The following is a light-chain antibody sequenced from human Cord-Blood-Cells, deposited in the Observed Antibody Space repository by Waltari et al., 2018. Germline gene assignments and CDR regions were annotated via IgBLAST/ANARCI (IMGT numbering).Light chain of an antibody. CDR1: TSDVGGYND. CDR3: CSYAGSSKSPTGV. Sequence: QSALTQPRSVPGSPGQSVTISCTGTTSDVGGYNDVSWYQQHPGNTPKRMIYDVSKRPAGAPDRFSGAESGSTAAMTISGLRAEDEAEYYCCSYAGSSKSPTGVFGGRYKHTVL. J-gene: IGLJ3*02. CDR2: DVS. V-gene: IGLV2-11*01.